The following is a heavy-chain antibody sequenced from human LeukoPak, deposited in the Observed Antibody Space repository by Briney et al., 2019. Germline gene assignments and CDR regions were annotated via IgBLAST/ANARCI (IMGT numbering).Heavy chain of an antibody. D-gene: IGHD2-2*01. Sequence: KPGESLKISCKGSGYSFTSYWIGWVRQIPGKGLEWMGIIYPGDSDTRYSPSFQGHVTISADKSISTAYLQWSSLKASDAAMYYCARSQLLWTWFDPWGQGTLVTVSS. CDR1: GYSFTSYW. CDR3: ARSQLLWTWFDP. V-gene: IGHV5-51*01. CDR2: IYPGDSDT. J-gene: IGHJ5*02.